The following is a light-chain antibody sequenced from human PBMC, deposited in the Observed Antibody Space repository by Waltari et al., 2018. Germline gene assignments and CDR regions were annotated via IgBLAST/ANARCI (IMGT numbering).Light chain of an antibody. V-gene: IGKV1-12*01. CDR3: QQAYSFPLT. Sequence: DIQMTQSPSSLSASVGDRVTIKCRASQGISTCLAWYQQKPGKAPELLIYAASSFQSGVPSRFSGSGSGTDFTLTISSLQPEDFATYYCQQAYSFPLTFGGGTKVEIK. CDR1: QGISTC. J-gene: IGKJ4*01. CDR2: AAS.